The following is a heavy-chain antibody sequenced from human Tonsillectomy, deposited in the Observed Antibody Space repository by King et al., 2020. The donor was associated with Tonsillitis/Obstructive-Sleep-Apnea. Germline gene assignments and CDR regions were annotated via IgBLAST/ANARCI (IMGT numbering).Heavy chain of an antibody. V-gene: IGHV1-8*01. CDR1: GYTFTSYD. D-gene: IGHD2-2*01. CDR2: MNPNSGNT. CDR3: ARDAGAVVPAAMQYYYYYMDV. J-gene: IGHJ6*03. Sequence: VQLVQSGAEVKKPGASVKVSCKASGYTFTSYDINWVRQATGQGLVWMGWMNPNSGNTGYAQKFQGRVTMTRNTSISTAYMELSSLRSEDTAVYYCARDAGAVVPAAMQYYYYYMDVWGKGTTVTVSS.